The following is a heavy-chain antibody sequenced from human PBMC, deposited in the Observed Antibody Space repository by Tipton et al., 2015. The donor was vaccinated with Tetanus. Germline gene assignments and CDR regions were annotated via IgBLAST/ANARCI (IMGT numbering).Heavy chain of an antibody. CDR3: RAGSWL. CDR2: ITGSGHI. Sequence: SLRLSCAASGFTLTTYSINWFRQAPGKGLEWVSSITGSGHITYADSVKGRFTISRDNAKNSVYLQMDSLRAEDTAMYYCRAGSWLGGPGTLVTVSS. D-gene: IGHD5-18*01. J-gene: IGHJ4*02. V-gene: IGHV3-21*04. CDR1: GFTLTTYS.